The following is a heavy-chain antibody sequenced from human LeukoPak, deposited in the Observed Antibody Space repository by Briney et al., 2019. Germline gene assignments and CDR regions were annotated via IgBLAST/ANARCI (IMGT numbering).Heavy chain of an antibody. V-gene: IGHV4-4*07. CDR3: ARGYSYGLFDY. Sequence: SETLSLTCTVSGGSISSYYWNWIRQPAGKGLEWIGRLHTSGSTNYNPSLKSRVTMSVDTSKNQFSLKLSSVTAADTAVYYCARGYSYGLFDYWGQGTLVTVSS. J-gene: IGHJ4*02. CDR1: GGSISSYY. CDR2: LHTSGST. D-gene: IGHD5-18*01.